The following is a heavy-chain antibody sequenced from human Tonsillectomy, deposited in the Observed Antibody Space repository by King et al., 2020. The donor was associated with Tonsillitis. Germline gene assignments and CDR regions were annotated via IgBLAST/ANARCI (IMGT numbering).Heavy chain of an antibody. CDR2: ISYGGSP. J-gene: IGHJ4*02. Sequence: QLQESGPGLVTASETLSLTCTVSGGPISSYYWGWIRQPPGKGLEWIGYISYGGSPNYNPSLKSRVTISLDTSKNQFSLKLSSVTAADTAVYYCARDVGGNLDYWGQGILVTVSS. CDR1: GGPISSYY. V-gene: IGHV4-59*01. D-gene: IGHD4-23*01. CDR3: ARDVGGNLDY.